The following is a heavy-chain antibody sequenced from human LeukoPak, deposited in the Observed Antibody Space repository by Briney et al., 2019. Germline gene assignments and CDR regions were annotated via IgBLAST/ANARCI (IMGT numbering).Heavy chain of an antibody. Sequence: SETLSLTCTVSGVSIRSSVPITSSMLYWAWVRQPPGKGLEWIGDISYSGDTYYNPSLRSRITISEDTSKNQFSLKLSSVTAADTAIYYCVRYAHNPTFDFWGQGTLVTVSS. V-gene: IGHV4-39*01. D-gene: IGHD1-14*01. J-gene: IGHJ4*02. CDR3: VRYAHNPTFDF. CDR1: GVSIRSSVPITSSMLY. CDR2: ISYSGDT.